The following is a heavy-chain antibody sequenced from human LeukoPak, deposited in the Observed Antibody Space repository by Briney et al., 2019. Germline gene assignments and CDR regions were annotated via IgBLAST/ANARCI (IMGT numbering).Heavy chain of an antibody. CDR1: GLPFSTYW. J-gene: IGHJ4*02. Sequence: GGSLRLSCAASGLPFSTYWMHWVRQAPGKGPEWVSRIKSDGTITNYADSVKGRFTISRDNAKNTLYLQMNGLRGEDTAAYYCASLLPPTWGQGTLVTVSS. V-gene: IGHV3-74*01. CDR3: ASLLPPT. CDR2: IKSDGTIT. D-gene: IGHD1-26*01.